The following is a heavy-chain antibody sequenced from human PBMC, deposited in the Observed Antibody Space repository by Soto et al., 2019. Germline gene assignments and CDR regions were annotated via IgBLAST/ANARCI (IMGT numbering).Heavy chain of an antibody. CDR3: ARIHFGDEPSYYYYGMEG. Sequence: PSETRSLTCTVSGGSFSSGDYYWSWVRHPPGKGLEWIGYIYYTVSTFNNPSLKSRVSIEIDTSKTQFSLKLSSVTTADTAVYYCARIHFGDEPSYYYYGMEGWGKGNTVSVSS. D-gene: IGHD4-17*01. J-gene: IGHJ6*04. CDR1: GGSFSSGDYY. CDR2: IYYTVST. V-gene: IGHV4-30-4*01.